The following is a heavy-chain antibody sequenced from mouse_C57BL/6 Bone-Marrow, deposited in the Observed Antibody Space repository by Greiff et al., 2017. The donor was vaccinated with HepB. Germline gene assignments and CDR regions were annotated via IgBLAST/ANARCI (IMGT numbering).Heavy chain of an antibody. J-gene: IGHJ4*01. CDR1: GYTFTDYE. CDR2: IDPETGGT. CDR3: TRRRTYYGNYVGVDY. V-gene: IGHV1-15*01. D-gene: IGHD2-1*01. Sequence: VNVVESGAELVRPGASVTLSCKASGYTFTDYEMHWVKQTPVHGLEWIGAIDPETGGTAYNQKFKGKAILTADNSSSTAYMELRSLTSEDSAVYYCTRRRTYYGNYVGVDYWGQGTSVTVSS.